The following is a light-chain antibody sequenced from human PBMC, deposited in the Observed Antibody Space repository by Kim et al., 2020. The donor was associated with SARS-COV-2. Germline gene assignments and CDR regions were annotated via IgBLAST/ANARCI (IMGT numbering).Light chain of an antibody. V-gene: IGLV10-54*04. CDR3: AAWAVSLIAWV. CDR2: VNN. CDR1: TNDVANQG. Sequence: SQTATLTCTGNTNDVANQGAPWLQHHQGHPPERLSYVNNNRPSGISVRFSTSRSGYTASLTITGLQPAGEADYYCAAWAVSLIAWVFGGGTQLTVL. J-gene: IGLJ3*02.